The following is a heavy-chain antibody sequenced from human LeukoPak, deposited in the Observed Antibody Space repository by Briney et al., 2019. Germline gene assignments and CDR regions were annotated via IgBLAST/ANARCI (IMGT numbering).Heavy chain of an antibody. D-gene: IGHD3-9*01. J-gene: IGHJ4*02. V-gene: IGHV3-23*01. Sequence: GGSLRLSCTASGFTFSSYAMSWVRQAPGKGLEGVSAISGSGGSTYYADSVKGRFTISRDNSKNTLYLQMNSLRAEDTAVYYCAKGATYYDILTGQRSDYWGQGTLVTVSS. CDR2: ISGSGGST. CDR3: AKGATYYDILTGQRSDY. CDR1: GFTFSSYA.